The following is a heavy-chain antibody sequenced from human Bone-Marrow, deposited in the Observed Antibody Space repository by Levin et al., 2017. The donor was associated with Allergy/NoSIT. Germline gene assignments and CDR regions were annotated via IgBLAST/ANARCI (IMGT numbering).Heavy chain of an antibody. CDR3: VKETNKNVWEYFDY. Sequence: GGSLRLSCAASGFTFSSYAMSWVRQAPGKGLEWVSGISGSGGGTFYADSVKGRFTIARDNSKNTLYLQMNSLRAEDTAVYYCVKETNKNVWEYFDYWGQGTLVTVSS. CDR2: ISGSGGGT. J-gene: IGHJ4*02. CDR1: GFTFSSYA. V-gene: IGHV3-23*01. D-gene: IGHD1-26*01.